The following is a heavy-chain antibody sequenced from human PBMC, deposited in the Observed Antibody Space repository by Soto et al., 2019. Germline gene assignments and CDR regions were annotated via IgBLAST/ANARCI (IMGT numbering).Heavy chain of an antibody. D-gene: IGHD4-17*01. CDR1: GFTFSSYG. CDR2: ISYDGSNK. CDR3: AKGGLITVRDWFGP. V-gene: IGHV3-30*18. Sequence: QVQLVESGGGVVQPGRSLRLSCAASGFTFSSYGMHWVRQAPGKGLEWVAVISYDGSNKYYADSVKGRFTISRDNSKNPAHAQMKSPRAGGTAVYYCAKGGLITVRDWFGPLGQGTLGTVSS. J-gene: IGHJ5*02.